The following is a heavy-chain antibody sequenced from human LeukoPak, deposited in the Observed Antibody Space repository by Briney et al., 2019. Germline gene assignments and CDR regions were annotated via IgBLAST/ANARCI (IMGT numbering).Heavy chain of an antibody. D-gene: IGHD3-10*01. CDR2: IHNSGTT. CDR1: GGPFSGYF. J-gene: IGHJ4*02. V-gene: IGHV4-34*01. Sequence: SETLSLTCAVSGGPFSGYFWSWIRQSSGKGLEWIGEIHNSGTTNYNPSLNSRVTISEDTSKNQFYLNLSSVTAADTAVYYCARRYYYNLGSFPFDFWGQGTLVTVSS. CDR3: ARRYYYNLGSFPFDF.